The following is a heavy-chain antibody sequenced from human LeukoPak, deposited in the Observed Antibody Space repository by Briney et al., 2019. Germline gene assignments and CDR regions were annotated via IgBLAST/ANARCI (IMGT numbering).Heavy chain of an antibody. CDR1: GFTLGSYW. D-gene: IGHD3-9*01. V-gene: IGHV3-7*01. Sequence: GGSLRLSCAASGFTLGSYWMSWVRQAPGKGLEWVANIKQDGSEKYYVDSVKGRFTISRDNAKNSLYLQMNSLRAEDTAVYYCASTLRYFDWLLYPYYFDYWGQGTLVTVSS. CDR3: ASTLRYFDWLLYPYYFDY. CDR2: IKQDGSEK. J-gene: IGHJ4*02.